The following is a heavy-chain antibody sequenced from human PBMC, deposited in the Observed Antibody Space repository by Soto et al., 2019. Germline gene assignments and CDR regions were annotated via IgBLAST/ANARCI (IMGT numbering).Heavy chain of an antibody. CDR1: GDSVSSNSAA. Sequence: QSPTLSLTCAISGDSVSSNSAAWNWIRQSPSRGLEWLGRTYYRSKWYNDYAVSVKSRITINPDTSKNQFSLQLNSVTPEDTAVYYCARDWSFDYGSGYNWFDPWGQGTLVTVSS. D-gene: IGHD3-10*01. J-gene: IGHJ5*02. V-gene: IGHV6-1*01. CDR2: TYYRSKWYN. CDR3: ARDWSFDYGSGYNWFDP.